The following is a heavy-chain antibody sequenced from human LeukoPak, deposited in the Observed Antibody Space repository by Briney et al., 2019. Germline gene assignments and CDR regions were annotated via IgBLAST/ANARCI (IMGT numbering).Heavy chain of an antibody. V-gene: IGHV4-59*01. Sequence: SETLSLTCTVSGGSISSYYWSWIRQPPGKGLEWIGYIYYSGSTNYNPSLKSRVTISVDTSKNRFSLKLSSVTATDTAVYYCARSGIAVAPPYAWFDPWGQGTLVTVSS. CDR1: GGSISSYY. CDR2: IYYSGST. J-gene: IGHJ5*02. D-gene: IGHD6-19*01. CDR3: ARSGIAVAPPYAWFDP.